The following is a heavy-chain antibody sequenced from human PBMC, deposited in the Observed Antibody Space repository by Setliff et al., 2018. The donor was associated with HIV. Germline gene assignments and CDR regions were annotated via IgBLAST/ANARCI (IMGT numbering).Heavy chain of an antibody. D-gene: IGHD5-12*01. CDR1: GFTFSSYS. Sequence: GGSLRLSCAASGFTFSSYSLNWVRQAPGKGLEWVSYISSSSSTVFYADSVKGRFTISRDDAKNSLFLQMNSLRAEDTAVYYCARDWLADGFSTKFAFDIWGQGTMVTVSS. V-gene: IGHV3-48*01. CDR3: ARDWLADGFSTKFAFDI. J-gene: IGHJ3*02. CDR2: ISSSSSTV.